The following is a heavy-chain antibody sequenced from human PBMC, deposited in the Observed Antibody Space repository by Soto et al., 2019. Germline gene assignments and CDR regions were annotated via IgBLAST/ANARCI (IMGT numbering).Heavy chain of an antibody. J-gene: IGHJ5*02. V-gene: IGHV4-34*01. CDR3: ARGMPRSSGPRGVGWFDP. CDR2: INHSGST. Sequence: QVQLQQWGAGLLKPSETLSLTCAVYGGSFSGYYWSWIRQPPGKGLEWIGEINHSGSTNYNPSLKSRVTISVDTSKNQFSLKLSSVTAADTAVYYCARGMPRSSGPRGVGWFDPWGQGTLVTVSS. D-gene: IGHD1-26*01. CDR1: GGSFSGYY.